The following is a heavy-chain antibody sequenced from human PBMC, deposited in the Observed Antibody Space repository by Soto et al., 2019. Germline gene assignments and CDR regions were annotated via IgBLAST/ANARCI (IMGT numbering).Heavy chain of an antibody. V-gene: IGHV1-46*03. Sequence: ASVEVSCKASGYTFTRYYMHWVRQAPGQGLEWMGIINPSGGSTSYAQKFRGRVTMTRDTSTSTVYMELSSLRSEDTAVYYCARDRQLSDFWTYYFDYWGQGTLVTVSS. CDR2: INPSGGST. D-gene: IGHD3-3*01. CDR1: GYTFTRYY. CDR3: ARDRQLSDFWTYYFDY. J-gene: IGHJ4*02.